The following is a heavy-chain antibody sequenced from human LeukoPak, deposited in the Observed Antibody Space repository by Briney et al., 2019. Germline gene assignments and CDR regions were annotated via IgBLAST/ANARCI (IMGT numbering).Heavy chain of an antibody. CDR1: GYTFTSYG. V-gene: IGHV1-18*01. D-gene: IGHD2-2*02. Sequence: ASVKVSCKASGYTFTSYGISWVRQAPGQGLEWMGWISAYNGNTKYAQKFQGRVTMTTDTSTRKAYMELRSLRSDDTAVYYCAKDLWGFVEVAAILDYWGQGTLVTVSS. CDR2: ISAYNGNT. J-gene: IGHJ4*02. CDR3: AKDLWGFVEVAAILDY.